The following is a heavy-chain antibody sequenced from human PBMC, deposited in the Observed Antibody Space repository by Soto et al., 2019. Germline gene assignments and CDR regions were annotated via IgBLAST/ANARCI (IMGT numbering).Heavy chain of an antibody. CDR1: GGSLSGYF. CDR2: INHGGTT. D-gene: IGHD3-22*01. Sequence: PSETLSLTCAVYGGSLSGYFWNWIRQSPGKGLWWIGEINHGGTTNYTPSLKSRVTMSLDTSKNQFSLRLTSVTAAATAVYYCARQGCDSSYYGDDFWGQGTLVAVCS. CDR3: ARQGCDSSYYGDDF. V-gene: IGHV4-34*01. J-gene: IGHJ4*02.